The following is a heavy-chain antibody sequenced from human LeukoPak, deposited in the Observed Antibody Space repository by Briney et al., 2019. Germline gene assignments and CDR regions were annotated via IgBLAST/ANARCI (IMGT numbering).Heavy chain of an antibody. Sequence: GGALRLSCAASGFTFSDYYMSWIRQAPAKELEWVSYISSSSGYTNYADSVKDRFTIARDNAKNSLYLQMNSLRAEDTAVYYCAKGGSSRFDPWGQGTLVTVSS. CDR2: ISSSSGYT. CDR1: GFTFSDYY. CDR3: AKGGSSRFDP. D-gene: IGHD6-13*01. V-gene: IGHV3-11*05. J-gene: IGHJ5*02.